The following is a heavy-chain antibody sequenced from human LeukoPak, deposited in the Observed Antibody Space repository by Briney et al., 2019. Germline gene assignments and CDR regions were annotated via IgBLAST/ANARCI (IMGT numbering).Heavy chain of an antibody. CDR3: AKDRCSNGVGCYYYYMDV. Sequence: GGSLRLSCAASGFTFSTYAMTWVRQAPGKGLEWVAYIQYDGSNQQYADSVKGRFSISRDSSKNILYLQMNSLRAEDTAVYYCAKDRCSNGVGCYYYYMDVWGKGTTVIISS. D-gene: IGHD2-8*01. J-gene: IGHJ6*03. CDR1: GFTFSTYA. CDR2: IQYDGSNQ. V-gene: IGHV3-30*02.